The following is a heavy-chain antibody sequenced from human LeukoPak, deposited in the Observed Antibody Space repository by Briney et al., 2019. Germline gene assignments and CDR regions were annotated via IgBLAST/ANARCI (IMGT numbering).Heavy chain of an antibody. CDR3: VADNGVRFLEVDY. CDR1: GFPFNRAW. J-gene: IGHJ4*02. CDR2: TISEADGGTT. Sequence: GGSRRLSCETSGFPFNRAWMSWVRHSPGRGLEWVGRTISEADGGTTDYAAPVKGRFFISRDDSRQTLYLQMNNLKTEDTAVYFCVADNGVRFLEVDYWGLGTLVTVSS. V-gene: IGHV3-15*01. D-gene: IGHD3-3*01.